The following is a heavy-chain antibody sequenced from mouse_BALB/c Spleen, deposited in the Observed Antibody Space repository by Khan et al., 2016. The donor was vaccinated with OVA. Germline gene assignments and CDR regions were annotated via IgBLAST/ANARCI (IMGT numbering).Heavy chain of an antibody. CDR1: GYSITSGYY. J-gene: IGHJ4*01. V-gene: IGHV3-6*02. D-gene: IGHD1-1*01. Sequence: EVQLQESGPGLVKPSQSLSLTCSVTGYSITSGYYWNWIRQFPGNKLEWMGYISYDGSNNYHPSLKNRISITRDTSKNQFFLKLNSVATEDTATYYCARIGHFYYCTSYYAMDYWGQGASFTVSS. CDR3: ARIGHFYYCTSYYAMDY. CDR2: ISYDGSN.